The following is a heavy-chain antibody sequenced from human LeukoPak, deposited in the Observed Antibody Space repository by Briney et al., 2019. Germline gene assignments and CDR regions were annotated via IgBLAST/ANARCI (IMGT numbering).Heavy chain of an antibody. CDR1: GFTFSSYG. CDR3: AKISGQQLTPALYYYMDV. CDR2: ISGSGGST. V-gene: IGHV3-23*01. D-gene: IGHD6-13*01. Sequence: GGSLRLSCAASGFTFSSYGMSWVRQAPGKGLEWVSAISGSGGSTYYADSVKGRFTISRDNSKNTLYLQMNSLRAEDTAVYYCAKISGQQLTPALYYYMDVWGKGTTVIISS. J-gene: IGHJ6*03.